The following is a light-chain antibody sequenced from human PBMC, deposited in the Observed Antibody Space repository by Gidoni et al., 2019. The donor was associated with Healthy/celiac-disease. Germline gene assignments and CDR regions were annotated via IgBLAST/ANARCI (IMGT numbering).Light chain of an antibody. V-gene: IGKV3-20*01. CDR3: QQYGSSPRLT. CDR2: GAS. CDR1: QSVSSSY. Sequence: EIVLTQAPGTLSLSPGERATLSCRACQSVSSSYVAWYQQKPVQAPRPLIYGASSRATCIPDRFSGRGSGTDFTLNISRLEPEDFAVYYCQQYGSSPRLTFGGGTKVEIK. J-gene: IGKJ4*01.